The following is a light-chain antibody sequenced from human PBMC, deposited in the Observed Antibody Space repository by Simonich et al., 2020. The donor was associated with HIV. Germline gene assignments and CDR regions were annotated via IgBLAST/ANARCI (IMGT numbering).Light chain of an antibody. Sequence: DIVMTQSPDSLAVSLGERATINCKSSQSVLYSSNNKKYLAWYQQKPGQPPKLIIYWASTRESGVPDRFSGSGSGTDFTLTISSLQAEDVAVYYCQQYYSTPFTFGPGTKVDIK. CDR3: QQYYSTPFT. CDR1: QSVLYSSNNKKY. CDR2: WAS. V-gene: IGKV4-1*01. J-gene: IGKJ3*01.